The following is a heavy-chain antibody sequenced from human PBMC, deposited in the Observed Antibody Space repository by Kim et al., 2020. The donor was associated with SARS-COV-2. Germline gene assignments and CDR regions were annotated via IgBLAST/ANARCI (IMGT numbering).Heavy chain of an antibody. V-gene: IGHV3-9*01. J-gene: IGHJ4*02. D-gene: IGHD6-13*01. CDR3: AKTPASSWYVHTFDY. Sequence: ESVKGRFPISRNNAKNSLYRQMNSRRAEDTALYYCAKTPASSWYVHTFDYWGQGTLVTVSS.